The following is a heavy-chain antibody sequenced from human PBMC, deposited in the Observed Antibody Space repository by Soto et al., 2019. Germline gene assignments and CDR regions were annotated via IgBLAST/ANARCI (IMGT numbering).Heavy chain of an antibody. CDR2: MNPNSGNT. J-gene: IGHJ4*02. Sequence: ASVKVSCKASGYTFTSYDINWARQATGQGLEWMGWMNPNSGNTGYAQKFQGRVTMTRNTSISTAYMELSSLRSEDTAVYYCAVLGYSSSRFDYWGQGTLVTVSS. V-gene: IGHV1-8*01. CDR3: AVLGYSSSRFDY. CDR1: GYTFTSYD. D-gene: IGHD6-6*01.